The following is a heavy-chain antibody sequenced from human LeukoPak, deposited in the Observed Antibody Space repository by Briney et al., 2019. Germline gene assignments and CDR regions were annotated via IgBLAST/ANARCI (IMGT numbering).Heavy chain of an antibody. Sequence: ASVKVSCKASGYTFTGYYMHWVRQAPGQGLEWMGWINPNSGGTNYAQKFQGRVTMTRDTSISTAYMELGRLRSDDTAVYYCASGDPITMKNFDYWGQGTLVTVSS. D-gene: IGHD3-22*01. CDR3: ASGDPITMKNFDY. V-gene: IGHV1-2*02. J-gene: IGHJ4*02. CDR2: INPNSGGT. CDR1: GYTFTGYY.